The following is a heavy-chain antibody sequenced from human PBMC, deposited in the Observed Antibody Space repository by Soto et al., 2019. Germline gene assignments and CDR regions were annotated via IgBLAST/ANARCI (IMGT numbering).Heavy chain of an antibody. CDR2: IKSDGSST. D-gene: IGHD3-10*01. V-gene: IGHV3-74*01. J-gene: IGHJ6*02. Sequence: GGSLRLSCAASGFTSSNYWMHWVRQAPGKGLVWVSRIKSDGSSTSYADSVKGRFTISRDNAKNTLDLQMHGLRAEDMAVYYCARSVRSGSFPYYYCAMDVWGQGTTVTVSS. CDR1: GFTSSNYW. CDR3: ARSVRSGSFPYYYCAMDV.